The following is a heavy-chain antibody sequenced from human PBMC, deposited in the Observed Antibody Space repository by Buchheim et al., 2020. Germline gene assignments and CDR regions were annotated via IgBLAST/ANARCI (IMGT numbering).Heavy chain of an antibody. D-gene: IGHD2-2*01. J-gene: IGHJ4*02. CDR3: ARADCSSTSCYEGEFDY. CDR2: INPNSGGT. CDR1: GYTFTSYG. V-gene: IGHV1-2*04. Sequence: QVQLVQSGAEVKKPGASVKVSCKASGYTFTSYGISWERQAPGQGLEWMGWINPNSGGTNYAQKFQGWVTMTRDTSISTAYMELSRLRSDDTAVYYCARADCSSTSCYEGEFDYWGQGTL.